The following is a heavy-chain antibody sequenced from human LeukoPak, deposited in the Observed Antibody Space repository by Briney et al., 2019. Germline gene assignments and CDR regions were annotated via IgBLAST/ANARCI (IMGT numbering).Heavy chain of an antibody. CDR1: GFTFNTYA. D-gene: IGHD3-16*01. Sequence: GGSLRLSCAASGFTFNTYAMNWVRQAPGKGLEWVSSISSSSSYIYYADSVKGRFTISRDNDKISLYLQMNSLRAEDTAVYYCARVAFNLVYWGQGTLVTVSS. V-gene: IGHV3-21*01. J-gene: IGHJ4*02. CDR2: ISSSSSYI. CDR3: ARVAFNLVY.